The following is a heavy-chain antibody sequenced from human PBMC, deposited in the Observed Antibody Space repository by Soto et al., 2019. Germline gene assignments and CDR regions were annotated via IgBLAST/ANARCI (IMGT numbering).Heavy chain of an antibody. CDR1: GYTFTTFG. V-gene: IGHV1-18*01. J-gene: IGHJ4*02. CDR3: ATRSPAFDF. CDR2: ISTDKGNT. Sequence: QVQLVQSGPEVKKPGASVKVSCKTSGYTFTTFGISWVRQAPGQGVEWMGWISTDKGNTNYAQKFQGRVTMTTDTSTSTDHLELRSLRSDDTAVYYCATRSPAFDFWGQGTLVTV.